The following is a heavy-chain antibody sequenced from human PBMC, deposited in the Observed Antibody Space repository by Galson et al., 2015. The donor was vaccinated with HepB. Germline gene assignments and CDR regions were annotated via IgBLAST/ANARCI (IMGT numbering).Heavy chain of an antibody. V-gene: IGHV4-61*02. CDR1: GASISTGSYH. J-gene: IGHJ6*02. D-gene: IGHD2-2*01. CDR3: AREEGEYCSDISCFDRGFGMDV. CDR2: IYISGST. Sequence: TLSLTCTVSGASISTGSYHWSWIRQPAGKGLEWIGRIYISGSTNYNPSLKSRVTISADTSKNQFSLKLSSVIAADTAVYFCAREEGEYCSDISCFDRGFGMDVWGQGTTVTVSS.